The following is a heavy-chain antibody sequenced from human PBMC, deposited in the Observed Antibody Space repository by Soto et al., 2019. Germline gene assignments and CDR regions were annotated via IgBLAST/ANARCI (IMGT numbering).Heavy chain of an antibody. D-gene: IGHD3-9*01. CDR1: GGTFSSYT. Sequence: QVQLVQSGAEVQKPGSSVKVSCKSSGGTFSSYTISWVRQAPGQGLEWMGRIIPILGIANYAQKFQGRVTITADKSTSTAYMELSGLRSEDTAVYYCARARDWFSLEHWGQGTLVTVSS. V-gene: IGHV1-69*02. CDR2: IIPILGIA. CDR3: ARARDWFSLEH. J-gene: IGHJ1*01.